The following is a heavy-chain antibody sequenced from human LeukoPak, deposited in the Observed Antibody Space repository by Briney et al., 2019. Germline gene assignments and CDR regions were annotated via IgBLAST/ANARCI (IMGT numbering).Heavy chain of an antibody. D-gene: IGHD1-26*01. Sequence: PGGSLRLSCAASGFTFSSYAMSWVRQAPGKGLEWVSTISNSDYSTYYADSVKGRFTISRDNSKNTLYLQMNSLRAEDTAVYYCARDGGSYAPAFDIWGQGTMVTVSS. CDR1: GFTFSSYA. V-gene: IGHV3-23*01. CDR2: ISNSDYST. CDR3: ARDGGSYAPAFDI. J-gene: IGHJ3*02.